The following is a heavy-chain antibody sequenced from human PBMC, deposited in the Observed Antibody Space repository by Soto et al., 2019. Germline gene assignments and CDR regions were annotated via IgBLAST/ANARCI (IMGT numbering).Heavy chain of an antibody. J-gene: IGHJ4*02. Sequence: GGSLRLSCAASGFTFSSYSMNWVRQAPGKGLEWVSYISSSSSTIYYADSAKGRFTISRDNSKSTLYLQMNSLRAEDTAVYYCAKDRGVEVTTRFFDYWGQGTLVTVS. CDR3: AKDRGVEVTTRFFDY. D-gene: IGHD4-17*01. CDR1: GFTFSSYS. CDR2: ISSSSSTI. V-gene: IGHV3-48*01.